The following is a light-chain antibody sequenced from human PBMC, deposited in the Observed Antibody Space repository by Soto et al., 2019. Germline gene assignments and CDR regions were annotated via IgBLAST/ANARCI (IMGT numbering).Light chain of an antibody. CDR3: QQANSFPLT. Sequence: DIQMTQSPSSLSGSVGDRVTITCQASQSISSYLNWYQQKPGKAPKLLIYAASSLQSGVPSRFSGSGSGTDFTLTISSLQPEDFATYYCQQANSFPLTFGGGTKVDIK. J-gene: IGKJ4*01. V-gene: IGKV1-39*01. CDR1: QSISSY. CDR2: AAS.